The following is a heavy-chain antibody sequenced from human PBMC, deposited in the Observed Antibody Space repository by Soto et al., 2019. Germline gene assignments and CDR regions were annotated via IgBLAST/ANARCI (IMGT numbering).Heavy chain of an antibody. J-gene: IGHJ4*02. V-gene: IGHV4-39*01. D-gene: IGHD1-26*01. Sequence: SETLCLSCTGPGGSTSSGPYQGVWLRQPPGKGLEWIGNVYYNGNTYYNPSLKSRLTISVDTSNNQFSLKVRSVTAADTAVYYCARLSGSYNDRYFDSWGQGTLVTVS. CDR2: VYYNGNT. CDR3: ARLSGSYNDRYFDS. CDR1: GGSTSSGPYQ.